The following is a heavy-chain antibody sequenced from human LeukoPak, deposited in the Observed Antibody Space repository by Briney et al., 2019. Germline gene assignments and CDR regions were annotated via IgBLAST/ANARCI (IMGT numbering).Heavy chain of an antibody. V-gene: IGHV4-4*07. CDR3: ARDLGGSYLGYYYYYMDV. CDR1: GVSISSYY. J-gene: IGHJ6*03. Sequence: PSETLSLTCTVSGVSISSYYWSWIRQPAGKGLEWIGRIYTSGSTNYNPSLKSRVTISVDKSKNQFSLKLSSVTAADTAVYYCARDLGGSYLGYYYYYMDVWGKGTTVTVSS. CDR2: IYTSGST. D-gene: IGHD1-26*01.